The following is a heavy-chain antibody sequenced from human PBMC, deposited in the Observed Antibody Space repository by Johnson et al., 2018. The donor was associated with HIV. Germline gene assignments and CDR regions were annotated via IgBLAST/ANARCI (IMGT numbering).Heavy chain of an antibody. V-gene: IGHV3-66*01. CDR1: GLTVSSNY. Sequence: VQLVESGGGLVQPGGSLRLSCAASGLTVSSNYMSWFRQAPGKGLEWVSVIYSGGSTYYADSVKGSFTISRDNSKNTLYLQMNSLRAEDTAVYYCARDNGIAAAGDLDIWGQGTMVTVSS. D-gene: IGHD6-13*01. CDR3: ARDNGIAAAGDLDI. J-gene: IGHJ3*02. CDR2: IYSGGST.